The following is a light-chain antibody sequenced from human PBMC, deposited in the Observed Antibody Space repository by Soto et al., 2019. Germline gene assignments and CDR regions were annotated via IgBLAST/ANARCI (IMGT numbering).Light chain of an antibody. CDR3: QQSYSTPWT. CDR2: AAS. CDR1: KSISSY. Sequence: DIKMTQPPSSLSASVGDRVTITCRAGKSISSYLNWYQQKPGKAPKLLIYAASSLQSGVPSRFSGSGSGTDFTLTISSLQPEDFATYYCQQSYSTPWTFGQGTKVEIK. J-gene: IGKJ1*01. V-gene: IGKV1-39*01.